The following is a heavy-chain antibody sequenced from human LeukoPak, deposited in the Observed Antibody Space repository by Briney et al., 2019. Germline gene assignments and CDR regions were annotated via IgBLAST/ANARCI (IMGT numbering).Heavy chain of an antibody. CDR2: IYYSGIT. CDR1: GGSISSYY. CDR3: ARLAVPAAYTDWFDP. V-gene: IGHV4-59*12. J-gene: IGHJ5*02. Sequence: SETLSLTCTVSGGSISSYYWSWIRQPPGKGLEWIGYIYYSGITNYNPSLKSRVTISVDTSKNQFSLKLSSVTAADTAVYYCARLAVPAAYTDWFDPWGQGTLVTVSS. D-gene: IGHD2-2*01.